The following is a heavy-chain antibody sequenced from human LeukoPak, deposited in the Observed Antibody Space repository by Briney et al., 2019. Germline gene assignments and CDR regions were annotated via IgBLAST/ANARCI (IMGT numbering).Heavy chain of an antibody. CDR3: AREADSGYCSSH. Sequence: GGSLRLSCAASGFTYSTYWMTWVRQAPGKGLEWVANIKQDGSEKYYVDSVKGRFTISRDNAKNSLFLQMNSLRAEDTAVYYCAREADSGYCSSHWGQGTLVTVSS. V-gene: IGHV3-7*01. D-gene: IGHD6-13*01. J-gene: IGHJ4*02. CDR1: GFTYSTYW. CDR2: IKQDGSEK.